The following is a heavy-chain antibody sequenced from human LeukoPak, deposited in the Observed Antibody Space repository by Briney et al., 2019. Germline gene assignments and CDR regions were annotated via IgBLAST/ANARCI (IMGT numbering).Heavy chain of an antibody. CDR2: VDYSGRT. CDR1: GGSITNSDYF. CDR3: ARLDASSAHFSGSFPDY. J-gene: IGHJ4*02. V-gene: IGHV4-39*01. D-gene: IGHD3-10*01. Sequence: PSETLSLTCTVSGGSITNSDYFWGWIRQPPGKGLEWIGNVDYSGRTHYNPSLMSRFTIYADNSKNQFSLKLRSVTAADTAVYYCARLDASSAHFSGSFPDYWGQGTLVTVSS.